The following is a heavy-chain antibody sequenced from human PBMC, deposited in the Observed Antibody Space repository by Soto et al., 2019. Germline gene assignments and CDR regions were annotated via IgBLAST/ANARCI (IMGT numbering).Heavy chain of an antibody. CDR2: IDWDDDK. J-gene: IGHJ4*02. V-gene: IGHV2-70*11. D-gene: IGHD3-16*02. CDR1: GFSLSTSGMC. CDR3: ARSMITFGGVIELDY. Sequence: ESGPTLVNPTQTLTLTCTFSGFSLSTSGMCVSWIRQPPGKALEWLARIDWDDDKYYSTSLKTRLTISKDTSKNQVVLTMTNMDPVDTATYYCARSMITFGGVIELDYWGQGTLVTVSS.